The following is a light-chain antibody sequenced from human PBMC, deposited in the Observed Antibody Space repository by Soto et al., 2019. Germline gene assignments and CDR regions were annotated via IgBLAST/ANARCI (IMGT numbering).Light chain of an antibody. Sequence: DIQMTQAPSPLSASAGDRGTITCRASQSISRYLNWYQQKPGKAPKLLIYDASSLQSGVPSRFSGSGSGTDFTLTISSLQPEDFATYYCQQSYRTPLTFGGGTKVDIK. V-gene: IGKV1-39*01. J-gene: IGKJ4*01. CDR1: QSISRY. CDR3: QQSYRTPLT. CDR2: DAS.